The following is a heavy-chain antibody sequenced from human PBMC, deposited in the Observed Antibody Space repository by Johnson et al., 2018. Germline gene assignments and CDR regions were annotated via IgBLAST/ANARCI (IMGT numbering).Heavy chain of an antibody. CDR1: GYTFTSYD. D-gene: IGHD4-23*01. CDR2: MNPNSGNT. CDR3: ARGRSTVGYYMDV. V-gene: IGHV1-8*01. J-gene: IGHJ6*03. Sequence: QVQLVQSGGGLVKPGASVKVSCKASGYTFTSYDINWVRQATGQGLEWMGWMNPNSGNTGFAQKFQGRVTMTRNTSISTAYMELSSLRSEDTGVYYCARGRSTVGYYMDVWGKGTTVTVSS.